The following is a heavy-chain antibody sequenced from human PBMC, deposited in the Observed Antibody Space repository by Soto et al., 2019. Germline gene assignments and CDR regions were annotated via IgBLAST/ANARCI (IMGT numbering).Heavy chain of an antibody. CDR3: ARVGTGSSTPLDI. CDR1: GFMFTKST. D-gene: IGHD3-9*01. Sequence: VGSLRLSCVASGFMFTKSTMNWVRQAPGKGLEWVSSITSASDYIFYADSVKGRFTISRDNANNSLYLQMNSLRAEDTAAYYCARVGTGSSTPLDIWGQGTMVPSPQ. V-gene: IGHV3-21*01. CDR2: ITSASDYI. J-gene: IGHJ3*02.